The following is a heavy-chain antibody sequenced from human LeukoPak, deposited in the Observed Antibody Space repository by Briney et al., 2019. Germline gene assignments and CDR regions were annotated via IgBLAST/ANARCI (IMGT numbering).Heavy chain of an antibody. Sequence: SETLSLTCTVSGGSISSSSYYWGWIRQPPGKGLEWIGSIYYSGSTYYNPSLKSRVTISVDTSKDQFSLKLSSVTAADTAVYYCARGLRDGYNQPSINYDYWGQGTLVTVSS. J-gene: IGHJ4*02. CDR1: GGSISSSSYY. V-gene: IGHV4-39*07. CDR2: IYYSGST. D-gene: IGHD5-24*01. CDR3: ARGLRDGYNQPSINYDY.